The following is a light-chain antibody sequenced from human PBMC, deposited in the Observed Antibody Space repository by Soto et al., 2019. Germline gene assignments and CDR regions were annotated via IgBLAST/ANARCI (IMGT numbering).Light chain of an antibody. Sequence: QSVLTQPPSVSGAPGQRVTISCTGSSSNIGAGYDVHWYQHLPGTAPKLLIYGNSQRPSGVPDRFSGSKSGTSASLAIIGLRTEDEAHYYCAAWDDSLRGVVFGGGTKLTVL. CDR2: GNS. J-gene: IGLJ3*02. CDR1: SSNIGAGYD. V-gene: IGLV1-40*01. CDR3: AAWDDSLRGVV.